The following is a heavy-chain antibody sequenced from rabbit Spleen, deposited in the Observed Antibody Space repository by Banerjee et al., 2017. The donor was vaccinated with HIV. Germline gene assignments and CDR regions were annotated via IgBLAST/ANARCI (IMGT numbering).Heavy chain of an antibody. Sequence: QEQLVESGGGLVQPEGSLTLTCTASGFSFSDGYVMCWVRQAPGKGLEWIASIYTGSSGSTYFASWATGRFTISKTSSTTVTLQMTSLTAADTATYFCARDSGSSFSSYGMDLWGPGTLVTVS. CDR1: GFSFSDGYV. CDR3: ARDSGSSFSSYGMDL. D-gene: IGHD8-1*01. J-gene: IGHJ6*01. V-gene: IGHV1S45*01. CDR2: IYTGSSGST.